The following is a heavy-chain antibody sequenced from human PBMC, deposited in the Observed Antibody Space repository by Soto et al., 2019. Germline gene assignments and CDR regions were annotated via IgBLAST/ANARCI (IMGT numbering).Heavy chain of an antibody. Sequence: GESLKISCKGSGYSFTSYWIGWVRQVPGKGLEWMGIIYPGDSDTRYSPSFQGQVTISADKSISTAYLQWSSLKASDTAMYYCARVVATTYRGYYFDYWGQGTLVTVSS. CDR2: IYPGDSDT. V-gene: IGHV5-51*01. D-gene: IGHD5-12*01. J-gene: IGHJ4*02. CDR1: GYSFTSYW. CDR3: ARVVATTYRGYYFDY.